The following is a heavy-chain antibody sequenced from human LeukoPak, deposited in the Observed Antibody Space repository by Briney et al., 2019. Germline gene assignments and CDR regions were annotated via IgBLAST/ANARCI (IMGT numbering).Heavy chain of an antibody. J-gene: IGHJ6*02. D-gene: IGHD1-26*01. V-gene: IGHV1-24*01. Sequence: ASVKVSCTVSGYTLTELSMHWVRQAPGKGLEWMGGFDPEDGETIYAQKFQGRVTMTEDTSTDTAYMELSSLRSEDTAVYYCARDQESGSYYYYYGMDVWGQGTTVTVSS. CDR2: FDPEDGET. CDR1: GYTLTELS. CDR3: ARDQESGSYYYYYGMDV.